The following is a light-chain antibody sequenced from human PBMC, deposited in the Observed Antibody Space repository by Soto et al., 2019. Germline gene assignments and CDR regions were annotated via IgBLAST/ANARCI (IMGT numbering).Light chain of an antibody. CDR1: ESISIW. Sequence: DIQMTQSPSTLSASVGGRVTITCRASESISIWLAWYQHKPGKAPKLLIYKASILESGVPSRFSGSGSGTEFTLTINSLQPDDFATYYCQQYNIYSTFGQGTKVEIK. CDR3: QQYNIYST. CDR2: KAS. J-gene: IGKJ1*01. V-gene: IGKV1-5*03.